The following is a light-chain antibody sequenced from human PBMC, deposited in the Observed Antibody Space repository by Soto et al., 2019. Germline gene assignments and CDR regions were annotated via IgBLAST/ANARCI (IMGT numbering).Light chain of an antibody. J-gene: IGKJ2*01. CDR1: QSVSSN. Sequence: EIVMTQSPATLSVSPGERATLSCRASQSVSSNLAWYQQKPGQGPRLLIYGASTRATGIPARLRGSGSGTEFTLTISSLQSEDFAVYYCQQYNNWPPYTFGQCTKVQIK. CDR2: GAS. CDR3: QQYNNWPPYT. V-gene: IGKV3-15*01.